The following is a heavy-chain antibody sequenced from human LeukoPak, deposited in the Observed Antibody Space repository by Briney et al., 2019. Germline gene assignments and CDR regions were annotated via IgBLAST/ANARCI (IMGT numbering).Heavy chain of an antibody. V-gene: IGHV1-69*05. J-gene: IGHJ6*03. Sequence: ASVKVSCKASGGTFSSYAISWVRQAPGQGLEWMGGIIPIFGTANYAQKFQGRVTITTDESTSTAYMELSSLRSEDTAVYYCASYAGAYYYYMDVCGKGTTVTVSS. CDR1: GGTFSSYA. D-gene: IGHD3-16*01. CDR2: IIPIFGTA. CDR3: ASYAGAYYYYMDV.